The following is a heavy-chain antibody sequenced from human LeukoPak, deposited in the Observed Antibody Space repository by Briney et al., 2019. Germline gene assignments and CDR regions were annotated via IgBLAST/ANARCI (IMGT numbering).Heavy chain of an antibody. V-gene: IGHV3-21*01. CDR3: AKDRLAARAGAYFDY. CDR2: ISSSSTYI. Sequence: GGSLRLSCAASGFTFSSYSMNWVRQAPGKGREWVSSISSSSTYIYYADSVKGRFTISRDNAKNSLYLQMHSLRAEDTAVYYCAKDRLAARAGAYFDYWGQGTLVTVSS. J-gene: IGHJ4*02. CDR1: GFTFSSYS. D-gene: IGHD6-6*01.